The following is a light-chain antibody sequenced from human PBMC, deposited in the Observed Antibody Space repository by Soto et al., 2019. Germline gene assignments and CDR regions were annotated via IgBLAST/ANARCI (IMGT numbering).Light chain of an antibody. CDR1: QGISSW. J-gene: IGKJ1*01. CDR3: LQHNSFPRT. V-gene: IGKV1-12*01. Sequence: DIQMTQSPSSVSASVGPRVTITCRASQGISSWLAWYQQKPGKAPKLLIYAASSLQSGVPSRFSGSGSGTELTITISSLQPEDFETYDCLQHNSFPRTFGQGTKVDIK. CDR2: AAS.